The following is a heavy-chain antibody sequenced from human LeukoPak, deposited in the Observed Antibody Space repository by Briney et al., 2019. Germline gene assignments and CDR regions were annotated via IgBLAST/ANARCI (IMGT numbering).Heavy chain of an antibody. J-gene: IGHJ4*02. Sequence: VKVSCKASGGTFSSYAISWVRQAPGQGLEWMGGIIPIFGTANYAQKFQGRVTITADKSTSTAYMELSSLRSEDTAVYYCARDGDIVGATLFDYWGQGTLVTVSS. CDR3: ARDGDIVGATLFDY. CDR1: GGTFSSYA. V-gene: IGHV1-69*13. CDR2: IIPIFGTA. D-gene: IGHD1-26*01.